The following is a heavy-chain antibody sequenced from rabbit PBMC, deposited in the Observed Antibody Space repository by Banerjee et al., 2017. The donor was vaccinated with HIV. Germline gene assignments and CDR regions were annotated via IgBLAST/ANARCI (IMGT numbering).Heavy chain of an antibody. CDR2: INSNTGNT. V-gene: IGHV1S45*01. D-gene: IGHD4-1*01. CDR3: ATSVLVGVRL. CDR1: GFSFNNKYV. Sequence: QEQLKETGGDLVKPEGSLTLTCTASGFSFNNKYVMCWVRQAPGKGLEWIACINSNTGNTVYASWTKGPFTISKTSSTTVTLQMTSLTAADTATYFCATSVLVGVRLWGPGTLVTVS. J-gene: IGHJ4*01.